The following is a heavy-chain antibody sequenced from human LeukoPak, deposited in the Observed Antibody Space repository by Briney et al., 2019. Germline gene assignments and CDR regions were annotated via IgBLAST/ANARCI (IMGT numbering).Heavy chain of an antibody. CDR2: INHSGST. V-gene: IGHV4-34*01. D-gene: IGHD6-13*01. J-gene: IGHJ5*02. CDR1: GGSFSGSY. CDR3: ARSRPSGSSSGRYNWFDP. Sequence: PSETLSLTCAVYGGSFSGSYWSWIRQPPGKGLEWIGEINHSGSTNYNPSLKSRVTISVDTSKNQFSLKESSVTAADTAIYYCARSRPSGSSSGRYNWFDPWGQGTLVTVSS.